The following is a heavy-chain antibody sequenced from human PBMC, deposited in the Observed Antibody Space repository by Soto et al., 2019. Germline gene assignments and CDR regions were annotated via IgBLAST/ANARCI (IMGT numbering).Heavy chain of an antibody. J-gene: IGHJ4*03. D-gene: IGHD7-27*01. CDR3: ARDTGLAPTVWGY. CDR2: VYHSGST. Sequence: QVQLQESGPGLVKPSQTLSLTCSVSGDSIRGGGHYWNWIRQFPGKGLEWIGYVYHSGSTHYNPSLRGRIHISLDTSKNQFSLRLISVTAADPALYFCARDTGLAPTVWGYWGHGTQVTVSS. V-gene: IGHV4-31*03. CDR1: GDSIRGGGHY.